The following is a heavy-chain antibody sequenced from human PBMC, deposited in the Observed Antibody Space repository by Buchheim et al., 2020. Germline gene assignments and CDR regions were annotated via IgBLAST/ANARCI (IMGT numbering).Heavy chain of an antibody. CDR1: GFTFSSYA. V-gene: IGHV3-30*04. CDR3: ARGPPLGVWFGETPTPFDP. CDR2: ISYDGSNK. Sequence: QVQLVESGGGVVQPGRSLRLSCAASGFTFSSYAMHWVRQAPGKGLEWVAVISYDGSNKYYADFVKGRFTISRDNSKNTLYLQMNSLRAEDTAVYYCARGPPLGVWFGETPTPFDPWGQGTL. D-gene: IGHD3-10*01. J-gene: IGHJ5*02.